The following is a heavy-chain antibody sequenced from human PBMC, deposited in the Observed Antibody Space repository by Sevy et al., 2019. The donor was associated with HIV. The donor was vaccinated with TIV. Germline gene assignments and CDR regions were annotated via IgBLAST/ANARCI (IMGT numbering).Heavy chain of an antibody. D-gene: IGHD6-19*01. Sequence: SETLSLTCTVSGGSISSYYWSWIRQPPGKGLEWIGYIYYSGSTNYNPSLKSRVTISVDTSKNQFSLKLSSVTAAETAVYYCARVRTYSSGGYYFDYWGQGTLVTVSS. J-gene: IGHJ4*02. V-gene: IGHV4-59*01. CDR3: ARVRTYSSGGYYFDY. CDR2: IYYSGST. CDR1: GGSISSYY.